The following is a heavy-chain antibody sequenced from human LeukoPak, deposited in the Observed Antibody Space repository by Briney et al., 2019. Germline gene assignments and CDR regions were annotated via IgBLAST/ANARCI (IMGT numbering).Heavy chain of an antibody. J-gene: IGHJ4*02. CDR2: IYYSGST. D-gene: IGHD5/OR15-5a*01. CDR1: GGSISSYY. CDR3: ARDVQGWRLAVYDSSHFDY. V-gene: IGHV4-59*12. Sequence: SETLSLTCTVSGGSISSYYWSWIRQPPGKGLEWIGYIYYSGSTNYDPSLKSRVSISVDTSKNQFSLQLRSVTAADTAVYYCARDVQGWRLAVYDSSHFDYWGQGVLVTVSS.